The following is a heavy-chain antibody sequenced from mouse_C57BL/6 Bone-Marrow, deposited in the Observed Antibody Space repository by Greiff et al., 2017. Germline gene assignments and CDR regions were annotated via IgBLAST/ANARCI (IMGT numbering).Heavy chain of an antibody. D-gene: IGHD2-2*01. Sequence: VQLQQPGAELVKPGASVKLSCKASGYTFTSYWMHWVKQRPGRGLGWIGRIDPNSGGTKYNEKFKSKATLTVDKPSSTAYMQLSSLTSEDSAVYYCARSTKRLRGYYFDYWGQGTTLTVSS. V-gene: IGHV1-72*01. CDR2: IDPNSGGT. CDR1: GYTFTSYW. CDR3: ARSTKRLRGYYFDY. J-gene: IGHJ2*01.